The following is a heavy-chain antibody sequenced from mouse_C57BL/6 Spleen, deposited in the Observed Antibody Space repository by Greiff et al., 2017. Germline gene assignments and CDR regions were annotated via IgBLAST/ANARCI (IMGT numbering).Heavy chain of an antibody. D-gene: IGHD2-4*01. J-gene: IGHJ3*01. Sequence: QVQLKQPGAELVRPGSSVKLSCKASGYTFTSYWMHWVKQRPIQGLEWIGNIDPSDSETHYNQKFKDKATLTVDKSSSTAYMQLSSLTSEDSAVYYCALYDYDEWFAYWGQGTLVTVSA. CDR3: ALYDYDEWFAY. V-gene: IGHV1-52*01. CDR1: GYTFTSYW. CDR2: IDPSDSET.